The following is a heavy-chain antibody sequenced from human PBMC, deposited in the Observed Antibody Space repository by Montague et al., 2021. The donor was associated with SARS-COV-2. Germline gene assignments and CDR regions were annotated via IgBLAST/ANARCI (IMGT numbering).Heavy chain of an antibody. CDR2: IYYSGST. Sequence: SETLSLTCTVSGGSISSGCYYWDWIRQPPGMGLEWIGTIYYSGSTDYNPSLKSRVTISVDTSRNQFSLKVSSVTAADTAVYYCATTGGTTTVSGPFDYWGQGTLVTVSS. D-gene: IGHD6-19*01. CDR1: GGSISSGCYY. CDR3: ATTGGTTTVSGPFDY. V-gene: IGHV4-39*01. J-gene: IGHJ4*02.